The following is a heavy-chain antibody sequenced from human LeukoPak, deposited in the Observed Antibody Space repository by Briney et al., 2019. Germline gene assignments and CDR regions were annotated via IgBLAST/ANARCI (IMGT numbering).Heavy chain of an antibody. CDR1: GFTFSNYV. Sequence: GGSLRLSCAASGFTFSNYVMHWVRQAPGKGLEWVVLISYDGSFQYYADSVKGRFTISRDNSKNTLYLQMNSLLTEDTTVCYCARDRFAYSSGPDYWGQGTLVTVSS. CDR3: ARDRFAYSSGPDY. V-gene: IGHV3-30*04. CDR2: ISYDGSFQ. D-gene: IGHD6-19*01. J-gene: IGHJ4*02.